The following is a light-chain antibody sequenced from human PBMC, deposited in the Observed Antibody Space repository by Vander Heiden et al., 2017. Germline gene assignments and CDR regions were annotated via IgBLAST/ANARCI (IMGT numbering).Light chain of an antibody. CDR1: TSGVGGHDF. CDR2: EVS. CDR3: SSYTNSRTQV. Sequence: QSALTQPASVSGSPGQSITIPCTGTTSGVGGHDFVSWYQQLPGKAPKLMIYEVSNRPAGVANRFSGSKSGNTASLTISGRQDQDEAYYYCSSYTNSRTQVFGGGTKLTVL. J-gene: IGLJ2*01. V-gene: IGLV2-14*01.